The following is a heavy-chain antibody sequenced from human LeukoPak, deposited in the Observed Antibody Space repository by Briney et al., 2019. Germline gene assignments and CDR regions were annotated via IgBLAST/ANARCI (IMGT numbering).Heavy chain of an antibody. Sequence: SVTVYGKASGGTFSNYAMSWVRQAPGQGFEWMGGIIPIFGTANYAQKFQGRVTITADESTSTAYMELSSLRSEDTAVYYCARGVVVIKTPSSALDYWGQGTLVTVSS. CDR1: GGTFSNYA. J-gene: IGHJ4*02. CDR3: ARGVVVIKTPSSALDY. CDR2: IIPIFGTA. V-gene: IGHV1-69*13. D-gene: IGHD3-22*01.